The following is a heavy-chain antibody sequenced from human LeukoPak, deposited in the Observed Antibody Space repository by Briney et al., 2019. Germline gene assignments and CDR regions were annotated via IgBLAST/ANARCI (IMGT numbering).Heavy chain of an antibody. Sequence: GGSLRLSCVVSGFTVSTSYMSWVRQAPGKGLEWVSALSGGAGRTYYADSVKGRFTISRDNSKNTLYLQMNSLRAEDTAVYYCATCDGDCYSLYYFDYWGQGTLVTVSS. V-gene: IGHV3-23*01. CDR1: GFTVSTSY. J-gene: IGHJ4*02. CDR2: LSGGAGRT. CDR3: ATCDGDCYSLYYFDY. D-gene: IGHD2-21*02.